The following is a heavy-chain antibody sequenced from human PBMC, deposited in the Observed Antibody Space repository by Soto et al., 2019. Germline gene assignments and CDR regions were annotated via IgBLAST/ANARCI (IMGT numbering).Heavy chain of an antibody. J-gene: IGHJ6*02. Sequence: QVQVVQSGAEMKKPGSSVKGSCKTSGGTFSTAAISWVRQAPGQGLEWMGGIMPIFRTADYAQKCQGIVNNTEADPAPQAASALRSLKSGDPAVYYGAKKQARAQLGGNYYYIMDLWGQGTTVTVTS. CDR3: AKKQARAQLGGNYYYIMDL. CDR1: GGTFSTAA. D-gene: IGHD3-3*02. CDR2: IMPIFRTA. V-gene: IGHV1-69*12.